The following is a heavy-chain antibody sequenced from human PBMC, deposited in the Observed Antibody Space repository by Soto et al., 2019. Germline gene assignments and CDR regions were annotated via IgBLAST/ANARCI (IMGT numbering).Heavy chain of an antibody. V-gene: IGHV4-38-2*01. CDR2: IYHSGST. D-gene: IGHD6-13*01. J-gene: IGHJ6*02. Sequence: SETLSLTCAVSGYSISSDDYWGWIRQPPGKGLEWIGSIYHSGSTYYNSSLKSRVTISVDTSTNQFSLKLTSVTAADTAVYYCARADGSIYYYYFGMDVWGQGTTVTVSS. CDR1: GYSISSDDY. CDR3: ARADGSIYYYYFGMDV.